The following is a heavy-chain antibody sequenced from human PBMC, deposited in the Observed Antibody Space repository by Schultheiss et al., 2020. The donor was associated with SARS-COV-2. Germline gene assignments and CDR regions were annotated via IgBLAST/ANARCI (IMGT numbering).Heavy chain of an antibody. D-gene: IGHD3-3*02. J-gene: IGHJ2*01. V-gene: IGHV4-34*01. Sequence: SETLSLTCAVYGGSFSGYYWSWIRQPPGKGLEWIGEINHSGSTNYNPSLKSRVTISVDTSKNQFSLKLSSVTAADTAVYYCARGQGAFLEWLLYRAHNWYFDLWGRGTLVTVSS. CDR1: GGSFSGYY. CDR2: INHSGST. CDR3: ARGQGAFLEWLLYRAHNWYFDL.